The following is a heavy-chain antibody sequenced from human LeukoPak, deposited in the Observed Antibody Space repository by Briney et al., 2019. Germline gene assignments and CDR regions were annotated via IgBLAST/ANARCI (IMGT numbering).Heavy chain of an antibody. Sequence: GGSLRLSCAASGFTSSNSAMSWVRQAPGMGLEWVSSISGSGSSSYYADSVKGRFTISRDNSKNMLYVQMNSLRAEDTAVYYCASGSGSYRTPYYCMDVWGTGTTVTVSS. CDR3: ASGSGSYRTPYYCMDV. J-gene: IGHJ6*03. CDR2: ISGSGSSS. V-gene: IGHV3-23*01. CDR1: GFTSSNSA. D-gene: IGHD3-10*01.